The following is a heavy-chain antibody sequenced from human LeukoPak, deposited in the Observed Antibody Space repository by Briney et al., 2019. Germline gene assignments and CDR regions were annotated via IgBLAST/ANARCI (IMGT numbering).Heavy chain of an antibody. CDR1: GGSFSGYY. D-gene: IGHD3-16*01. V-gene: IGHV4-34*01. J-gene: IGHJ3*02. CDR3: ARESRMGVPQLVSYAFDI. Sequence: PSETLSLTCAVYGGSFSGYYWSWIRQPPGKGLEWIGEINHSGSTNYNPSLKSRVTISVDTSKNQFSLKLSSVTAADTAVYYCARESRMGVPQLVSYAFDIWGQGTMVTVSS. CDR2: INHSGST.